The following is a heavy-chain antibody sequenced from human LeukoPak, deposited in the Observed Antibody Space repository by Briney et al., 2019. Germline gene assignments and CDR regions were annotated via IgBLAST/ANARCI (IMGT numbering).Heavy chain of an antibody. D-gene: IGHD3-10*01. J-gene: IGHJ4*02. V-gene: IGHV4-31*03. CDR1: GGSISSGGYY. Sequence: SETLSLTCTVSGGSISSGGYYWSWIRQHPGKGLEWIGYIYYSGSTYYNPSLKSRVTISVDTSKNQFSLKLSSLTAADTAVYYCATVGGSDNYYIDYWGQGTLVTVSS. CDR2: IYYSGST. CDR3: ATVGGSDNYYIDY.